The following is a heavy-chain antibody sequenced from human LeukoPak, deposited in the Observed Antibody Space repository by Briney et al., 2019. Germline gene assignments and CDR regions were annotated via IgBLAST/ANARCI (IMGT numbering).Heavy chain of an antibody. D-gene: IGHD3-22*01. V-gene: IGHV4-39*01. CDR2: IYYSGST. J-gene: IGHJ3*02. Sequence: SETLSLTCTVSGGSISISSYYWGWIRQPPGKGLEWIVSIYYSGSTYYNPSLKSLVTISVDTSKNPFSLKLSSVTAADTAVYFCARGPYSYDSSGAFDIWGQGTMVTVSS. CDR1: GGSISISSYY. CDR3: ARGPYSYDSSGAFDI.